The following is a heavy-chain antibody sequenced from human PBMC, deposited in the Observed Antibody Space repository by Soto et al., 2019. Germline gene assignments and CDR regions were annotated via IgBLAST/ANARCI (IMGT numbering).Heavy chain of an antibody. CDR1: GFTFSSYA. D-gene: IGHD3-22*01. J-gene: IGHJ4*02. CDR3: ARAALTRNYYDSRGYFDY. Sequence: PGGSLRLSCAASGFTFSSYAMSWVRQGPGKGLEWVGRGRNRAYSYTTEYAASVKGRFTISRDDSKNSAYLQMNSLKIDDTAVYYCARAALTRNYYDSRGYFDYWGQGTLVTVSS. CDR2: GRNRAYSYTT. V-gene: IGHV3-72*01.